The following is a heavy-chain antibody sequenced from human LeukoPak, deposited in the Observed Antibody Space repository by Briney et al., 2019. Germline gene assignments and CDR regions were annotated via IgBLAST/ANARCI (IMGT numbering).Heavy chain of an antibody. Sequence: GGSLRLSCAASGFTFSSYWMSWVRQAPGKGLEWVANINHDGSEKYYVDAVKGRFTISRDNAKNSLYLQMNSLRAEDTAVYYCARIGYGSGGSCYSAAFDLWGQGTMVTVSS. CDR1: GFTFSSYW. D-gene: IGHD2-15*01. CDR2: INHDGSEK. CDR3: ARIGYGSGGSCYSAAFDL. V-gene: IGHV3-7*01. J-gene: IGHJ3*01.